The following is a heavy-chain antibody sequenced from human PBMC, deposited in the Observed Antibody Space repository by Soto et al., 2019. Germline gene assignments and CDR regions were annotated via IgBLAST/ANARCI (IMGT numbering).Heavy chain of an antibody. CDR1: GGTSINYA. CDR2: ISGSGDLT. J-gene: IGHJ3*01. D-gene: IGHD3-22*01. Sequence: GGSLRLSCAASGGTSINYAMSWVRQATGRGLEWVSGISGSGDLTYYADSVKGRFTISRDNSENMVYLQMNSLRAEDTAVYYCAKDRTITMIVVPHASDLWGQGTMVTVSS. CDR3: AKDRTITMIVVPHASDL. V-gene: IGHV3-23*01.